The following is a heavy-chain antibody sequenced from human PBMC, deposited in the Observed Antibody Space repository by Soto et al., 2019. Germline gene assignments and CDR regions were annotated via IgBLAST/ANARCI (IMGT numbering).Heavy chain of an antibody. CDR1: GGSISSGGYS. CDR2: IYHSGST. Sequence: SETLSLTCAVSGGSISSGGYSWSWIRQPPGKGLEWIGYIYHSGSTYYNLSLKSRVTISVDRSKNQFSLKLSSVTAADTAVYYCARGRFFISIFGVPHIGGWFDPWGQGTLVTVSS. CDR3: ARGRFFISIFGVPHIGGWFDP. V-gene: IGHV4-30-2*01. D-gene: IGHD3-3*01. J-gene: IGHJ5*02.